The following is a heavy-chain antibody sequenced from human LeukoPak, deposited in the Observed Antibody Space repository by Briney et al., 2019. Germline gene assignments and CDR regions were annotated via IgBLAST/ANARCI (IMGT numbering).Heavy chain of an antibody. J-gene: IGHJ4*02. D-gene: IGHD6-13*01. CDR3: ARRTGSSSWYLFDY. CDR1: GGSISSYY. Sequence: SETLSLTCTVSGGSISSYYWSWIRQPPGKGLEWIGYIYYSGSTNYNPSLTTRVTISVDTSKNQFSLKLSSVTAADTAVYYCARRTGSSSWYLFDYWGQETLVTVSS. CDR2: IYYSGST. V-gene: IGHV4-59*01.